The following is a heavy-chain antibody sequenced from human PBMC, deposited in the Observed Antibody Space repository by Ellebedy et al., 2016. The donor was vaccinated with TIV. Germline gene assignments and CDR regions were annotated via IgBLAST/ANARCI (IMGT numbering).Heavy chain of an antibody. Sequence: MPSETLSLTCAVSGASIGGYFWSWIRQPPGKGLEWIAYIHNGVTTSYNPSLKSRVTISEDTSKNQFSLILTSVTAADTAVYYCARRAGNAEYAFDFWGQGSPVTVSS. V-gene: IGHV4-59*08. CDR1: GASIGGYF. D-gene: IGHD2-2*01. J-gene: IGHJ4*02. CDR2: IHNGVTT. CDR3: ARRAGNAEYAFDF.